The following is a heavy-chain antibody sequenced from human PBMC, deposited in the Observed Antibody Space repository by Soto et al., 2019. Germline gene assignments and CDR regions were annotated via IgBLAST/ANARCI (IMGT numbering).Heavy chain of an antibody. J-gene: IGHJ5*02. CDR3: ARHTGGRNFWSGYYENWFDP. V-gene: IGHV4-59*08. D-gene: IGHD3-3*01. Sequence: QVQLQESGPGLVKPSETLSLTCTVSGGSISSYYWSWIRQPPGKGLEWIGYIYYSGSTNYSPSLKSRVTISVDTSKNQFSLKLSSVTAADTAVYYCARHTGGRNFWSGYYENWFDPWGQGTLVTVSS. CDR1: GGSISSYY. CDR2: IYYSGST.